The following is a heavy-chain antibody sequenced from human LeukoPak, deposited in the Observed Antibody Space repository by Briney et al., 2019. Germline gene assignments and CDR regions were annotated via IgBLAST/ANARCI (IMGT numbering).Heavy chain of an antibody. CDR2: ISGSGGST. Sequence: GGSLRLSCAASGFTFSSYATSWVRQAPGKGLEWVSAISGSGGSTYYADSVKGRFTISRDNSKNTLYLQMNSLRAEDTAVYYCAKGLLWFGEETSDCWGQGTLVTVSS. D-gene: IGHD3-10*01. CDR1: GFTFSSYA. J-gene: IGHJ4*02. V-gene: IGHV3-23*01. CDR3: AKGLLWFGEETSDC.